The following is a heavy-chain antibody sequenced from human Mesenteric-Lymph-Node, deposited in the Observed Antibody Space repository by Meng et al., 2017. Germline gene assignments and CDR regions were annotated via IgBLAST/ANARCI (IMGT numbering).Heavy chain of an antibody. CDR3: ARTGRGDF. CDR2: INGNGGDK. Sequence: GESLKISCAASGFSFSSYWMSWVRQAPGKGLEWVTNINGNGGDKCYVDSVKGRFTISRDNDKNSLYLQMNSLRDEDTAVYYCARTGRGDFWGQGTLVTVSS. V-gene: IGHV3-7*02. CDR1: GFSFSSYW. J-gene: IGHJ4*02.